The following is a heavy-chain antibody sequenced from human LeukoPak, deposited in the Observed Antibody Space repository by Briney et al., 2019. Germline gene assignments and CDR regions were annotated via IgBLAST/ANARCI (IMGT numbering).Heavy chain of an antibody. CDR2: IYSGGST. Sequence: ASETLSLTCAVYGGSFSDYYWSWIRQPPGKGLEWVSIIYSGGSTFYADSVKGRFTISRDNSKNTLYLQMNSLRAEDTAVYYCARGGSYLSAFDIWGQGTMVTVSS. J-gene: IGHJ3*02. D-gene: IGHD1-26*01. V-gene: IGHV3-53*03. CDR1: GGSFSDYY. CDR3: ARGGSYLSAFDI.